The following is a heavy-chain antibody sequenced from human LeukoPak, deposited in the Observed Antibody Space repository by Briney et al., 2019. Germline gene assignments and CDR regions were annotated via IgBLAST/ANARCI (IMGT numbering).Heavy chain of an antibody. V-gene: IGHV3-48*01. D-gene: IGHD6-13*01. CDR3: AGAAAGTGLDP. J-gene: IGHJ5*02. CDR1: GFTFSSYS. CDR2: ISSSSSTI. Sequence: GGSLRLSCAASGFTFSSYSMNWVRQAPGKGLEWVSYISSSSSTIYYADSVKGRFTISRDNAKNSLYLQMNSLRAEDTAVYYCAGAAAGTGLDPWGQGTLVTVSS.